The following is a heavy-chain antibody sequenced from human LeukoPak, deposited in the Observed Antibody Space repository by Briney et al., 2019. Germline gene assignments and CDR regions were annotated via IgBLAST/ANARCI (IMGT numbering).Heavy chain of an antibody. D-gene: IGHD2-15*01. J-gene: IGHJ4*02. V-gene: IGHV4-34*01. CDR3: ARVQGYCSGGSRYGNDY. CDR2: INHSGST. CDR1: GGSFSGYY. Sequence: PSETLSLTCAVYGGSFSGYYWSWIRQPPGKGLEWIGEINHSGSTNYNPSLKSRVTISVDTSKNQFSLKLSSVTAADTAVYYCARVQGYCSGGSRYGNDYWGQGTLVTVSS.